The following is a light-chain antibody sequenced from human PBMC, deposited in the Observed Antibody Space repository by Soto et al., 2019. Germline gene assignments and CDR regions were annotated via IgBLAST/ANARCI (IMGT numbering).Light chain of an antibody. J-gene: IGLJ2*01. CDR1: NIGSKS. V-gene: IGLV3-21*02. Sequence: SYELTQPPSVSVAPGQTARITCGGNNIGSKSVHWYQQKPGQAPVLVVYDDSDRPSGIPERFSGSNSGNTATLTISRVEARDEADYYCQVWDSSSDHDVVFGGGTKLTVL. CDR3: QVWDSSSDHDVV. CDR2: DDS.